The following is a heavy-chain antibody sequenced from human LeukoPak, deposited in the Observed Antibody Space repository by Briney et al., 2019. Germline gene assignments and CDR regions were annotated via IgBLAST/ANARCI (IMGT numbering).Heavy chain of an antibody. CDR2: IKSDGRT. CDR3: ARAPSEIGGYYPEYFRH. J-gene: IGHJ1*01. V-gene: IGHV3-74*01. D-gene: IGHD3-22*01. Sequence: GGALRLSCAAAGFTFSNYWMHWVRQAPGKELVWVSRIKSDGRTNYADSVKSRFTISRDNAKNTVSLQMNSLRAEDTGVYYCARAPSEIGGYYPEYFRHWGQGTLVTVSS. CDR1: GFTFSNYW.